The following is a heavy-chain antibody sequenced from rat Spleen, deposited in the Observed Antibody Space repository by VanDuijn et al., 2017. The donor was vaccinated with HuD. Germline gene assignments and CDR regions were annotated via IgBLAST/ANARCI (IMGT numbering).Heavy chain of an antibody. CDR1: GFSLTSYH. D-gene: IGHD2-5*01. Sequence: VQLKESEPDLVQPSQTLSLTCTVSGFSLTSYHVHWVRQPPGKGLEWVASITNAAGKVYYPDSVKGRFTISRDTAQNILYLQMNSPRSEDTATYYCTRGGYFRYWGQGVMVTVSS. CDR3: TRGGYFRY. CDR2: ITNAAGKV. J-gene: IGHJ2*01. V-gene: IGHV5-31*01.